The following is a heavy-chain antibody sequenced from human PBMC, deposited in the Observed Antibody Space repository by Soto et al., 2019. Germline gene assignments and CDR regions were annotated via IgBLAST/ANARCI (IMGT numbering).Heavy chain of an antibody. Sequence: PSVSRSCTCTLGRGCIGGSAYHRDWIRQPPGNGLEWIGSIPDSGRVYFNESLLSRVTILVETSPNRFSLNPASVPSADTAVDNCAISPGIEVAGPDYWGQGTLVSVSS. CDR2: IPDSGRV. CDR3: AISPGIEVAGPDY. CDR1: RGCIGGSAYH. D-gene: IGHD6-19*01. J-gene: IGHJ4*02. V-gene: IGHV4-39*02.